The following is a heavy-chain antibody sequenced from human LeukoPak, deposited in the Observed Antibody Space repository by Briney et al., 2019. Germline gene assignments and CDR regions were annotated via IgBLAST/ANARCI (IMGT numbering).Heavy chain of an antibody. J-gene: IGHJ4*02. CDR1: GFTFSSYA. CDR3: ARSSREMATTPFDY. V-gene: IGHV3-64*01. CDR2: ICSNGGST. D-gene: IGHD5-24*01. Sequence: GGSLRLSCAASGFTFSSYAMHWVRQAPGKGLEYVSAICSNGGSTYYANSVKGRFTISRDNSKNTLYLQMGSLRAEDMAVYYCARSSREMATTPFDYWGQGTPVTVSS.